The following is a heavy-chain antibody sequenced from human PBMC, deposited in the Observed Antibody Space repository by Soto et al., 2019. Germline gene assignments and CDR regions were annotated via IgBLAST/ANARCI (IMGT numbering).Heavy chain of an antibody. V-gene: IGHV4-39*01. J-gene: IGHJ5*02. D-gene: IGHD3-10*01. CDR1: GGSISSSSYY. CDR2: IYYSGST. Sequence: QLQLQESGPGLVKPSETLSLTCTVSGGSISSSSYYWGWIRQPPGKGLEWIGSIYYSGSTYYNPSLKSRVTISVDTSKNQFSLKLSSVTAADTAVYYCARRGSRVRGETWGQGTLVTVSS. CDR3: ARRGSRVRGET.